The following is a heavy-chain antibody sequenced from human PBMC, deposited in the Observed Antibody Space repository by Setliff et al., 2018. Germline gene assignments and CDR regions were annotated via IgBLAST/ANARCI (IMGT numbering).Heavy chain of an antibody. CDR3: AKEKSSSTWYERKPFDY. V-gene: IGHV3-23*01. CDR1: GFSFRTYA. D-gene: IGHD6-13*01. CDR2: ITIDDAYS. Sequence: GGSLRLSCAASGFSFRTYAMSWVRQAPGKGLEWVSTITIDDAYSYYADSVKGRFTISRDNSQNTLYLQMNSLRAEDTAVYYCAKEKSSSTWYERKPFDYWGQGTLVTVSS. J-gene: IGHJ4*02.